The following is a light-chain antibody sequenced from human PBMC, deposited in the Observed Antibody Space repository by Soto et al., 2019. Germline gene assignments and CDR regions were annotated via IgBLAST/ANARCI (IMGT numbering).Light chain of an antibody. V-gene: IGLV2-23*01. J-gene: IGLJ2*01. Sequence: QSALTQPASVSGSPGQSITISCTGTSSDVGSYNLVSWYLQHPGKAPKLMIYEGSKRPSGVSNRFSGSKSGNTASLTISGLQAEDEADYYCCSYAGRDVVFGGGTKVTVL. CDR1: SSDVGSYNL. CDR3: CSYAGRDVV. CDR2: EGS.